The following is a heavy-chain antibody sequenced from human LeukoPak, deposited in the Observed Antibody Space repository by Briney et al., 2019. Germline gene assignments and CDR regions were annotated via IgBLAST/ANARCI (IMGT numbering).Heavy chain of an antibody. CDR3: ARLVVSSWYHEVLLGRDY. Sequence: PSETLSLTCTVSGGSISSRPYCWGWIRQPPGKGLEWLGNFYYSGSTYYKPSLESRVTISVDTSKNQISLKLSSVTAADTAVYYCARLVVSSWYHEVLLGRDYWGQGTLVTVSS. CDR2: FYYSGST. D-gene: IGHD6-13*01. J-gene: IGHJ4*02. CDR1: GGSISSRPYC. V-gene: IGHV4-39*01.